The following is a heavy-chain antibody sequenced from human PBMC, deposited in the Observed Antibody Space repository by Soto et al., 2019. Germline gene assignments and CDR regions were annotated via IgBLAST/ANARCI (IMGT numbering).Heavy chain of an antibody. J-gene: IGHJ4*02. CDR2: IWYDGTNK. CDR1: GFTFSNYA. CDR3: SRGRGTAVATPYS. V-gene: IGHV3-33*01. Sequence: QVRLVESGGGVVQPGRSLRLSCVASGFTFSNYAMYWVRQAPGKGLEWVAVIWYDGTNKNYADSVKGRFTISRDNSKNTLYLQMNSLRVEDTAVYYCSRGRGTAVATPYSWGQGVQVTVSS. D-gene: IGHD4-17*01.